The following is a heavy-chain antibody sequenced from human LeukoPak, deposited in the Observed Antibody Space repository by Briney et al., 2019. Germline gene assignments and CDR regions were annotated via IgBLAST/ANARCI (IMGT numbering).Heavy chain of an antibody. Sequence: SETLSLTCTVSGGSVSSSSSYWSWIRQPPGKGLEWIGYIYYSGSTNYNPSLKSRVTISVDKSKNQFSLKLSSVTAADTAVYYCAGVGYYERPLDYWGQGTLVTVSS. J-gene: IGHJ4*02. CDR2: IYYSGST. CDR3: AGVGYYERPLDY. D-gene: IGHD3-22*01. CDR1: GGSVSSSSSY. V-gene: IGHV4-61*05.